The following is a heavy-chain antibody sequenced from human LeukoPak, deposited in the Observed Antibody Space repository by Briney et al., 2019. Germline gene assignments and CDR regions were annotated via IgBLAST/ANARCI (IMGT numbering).Heavy chain of an antibody. J-gene: IGHJ4*02. CDR2: IYYSGST. D-gene: IGHD5-12*01. Sequence: SEPLSLTCPVSGGPIGSYYWGWIRHPPGRGRGWIGYIYYSGSTNYNPSLKVRVPLSVATSKTQFSLNLAPGTAADPALYSCAGAWLDSGYAHFDYWGQGTLVTVSS. CDR1: GGPIGSYY. CDR3: AGAWLDSGYAHFDY. V-gene: IGHV4-59*13.